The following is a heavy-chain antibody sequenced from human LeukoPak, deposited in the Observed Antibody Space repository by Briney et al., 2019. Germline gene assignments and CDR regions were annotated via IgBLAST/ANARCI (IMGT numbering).Heavy chain of an antibody. CDR1: GFSVSTSY. D-gene: IGHD3/OR15-3a*01. Sequence: GGSLRLSCAASGFSVSTSYINWVRQAPGKGLEWVSVIYSDGSTKYADSVKARFTISRDNSKNAVYLQMKSLRVEDTAVYYCARGTLDNWGQGTLVTVSS. V-gene: IGHV3-53*01. CDR3: ARGTLDN. CDR2: IYSDGST. J-gene: IGHJ4*02.